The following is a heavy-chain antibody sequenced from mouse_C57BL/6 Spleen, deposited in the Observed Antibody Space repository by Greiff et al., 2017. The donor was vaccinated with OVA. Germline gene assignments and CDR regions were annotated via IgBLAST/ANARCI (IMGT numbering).Heavy chain of an antibody. D-gene: IGHD2-4*01. CDR3: AREFYYDDY. CDR1: GYTFTDYY. V-gene: IGHV1-26*01. CDR2: INPNNGGT. Sequence: VQLQQSGPELVKPGASVKISCKASGYTFTDYYMNWVKQSHGKSLEWIGDINPNNGGTSYNQKFKGKATLTVDKSSSTAYMELRSLTSEDSAVYYCAREFYYDDYWGQGTTLTVSS. J-gene: IGHJ2*01.